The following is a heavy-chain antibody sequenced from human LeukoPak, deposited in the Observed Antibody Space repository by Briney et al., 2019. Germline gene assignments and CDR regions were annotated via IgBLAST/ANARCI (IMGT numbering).Heavy chain of an antibody. D-gene: IGHD3-3*02. CDR1: GFNFRDFS. CDR3: AKGKSTISFNFDY. J-gene: IGHJ4*02. Sequence: PAGTLSLSCTASGFNFRDFSMHWVRQIPGQGLEWVSLVSGDGDVTYYADSVKGQVTISRDHGRNLLYLQINSLSGEDTAFYYCAKGKSTISFNFDYWGQGTLVTVSS. V-gene: IGHV3-43*02. CDR2: VSGDGDVT.